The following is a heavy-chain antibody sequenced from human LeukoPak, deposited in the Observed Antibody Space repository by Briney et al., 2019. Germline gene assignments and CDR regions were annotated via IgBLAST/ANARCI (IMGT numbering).Heavy chain of an antibody. D-gene: IGHD3-22*01. CDR2: ISGYNANT. CDR3: ARGIPPRRDYDSRGYYSYYFDY. J-gene: IGHJ4*02. V-gene: IGHV1-18*01. CDR1: GYIFTNYG. Sequence: GASVKVSCKASGYIFTNYGISWVRQAPGQGLEWMGWISGYNANTKYAQKVQGRVTMTTDTSTSTAYMELRSLRSDDTAVYYCARGIPPRRDYDSRGYYSYYFDYWGQGTLVTVPS.